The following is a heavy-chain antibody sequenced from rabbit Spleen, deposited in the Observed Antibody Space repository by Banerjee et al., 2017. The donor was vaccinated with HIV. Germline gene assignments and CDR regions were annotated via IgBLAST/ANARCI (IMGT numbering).Heavy chain of an antibody. CDR3: ARDDSSGWGDHFNL. Sequence: QSLEESGGDLVTPGGTLTLTCTASGSDISSYSMCWVRQAPGKGLEWIASIYVGAGGSAYYANWAKGRFTISKSSSTTVTLQMTSLTAADTATYFCARDDSSGWGDHFNLWGQGTLVTVS. D-gene: IGHD4-1*01. CDR1: GSDISSYS. V-gene: IGHV1S40*01. J-gene: IGHJ4*01. CDR2: IYVGAGGSA.